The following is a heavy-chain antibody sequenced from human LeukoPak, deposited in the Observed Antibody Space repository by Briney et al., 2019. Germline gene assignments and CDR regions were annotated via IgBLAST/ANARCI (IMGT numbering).Heavy chain of an antibody. Sequence: AASVKVSCKASGGTFSSYAISWVRQAPGQGLEWMGGIIPIFGTANYAQKFQGRVTITADKSTSTAYMELSSLRAEDTAVYYCARDFGDHGDYGPRAFDIWGQGTMVTVSS. CDR3: ARDFGDHGDYGPRAFDI. J-gene: IGHJ3*02. CDR2: IIPIFGTA. D-gene: IGHD4-17*01. V-gene: IGHV1-69*06. CDR1: GGTFSSYA.